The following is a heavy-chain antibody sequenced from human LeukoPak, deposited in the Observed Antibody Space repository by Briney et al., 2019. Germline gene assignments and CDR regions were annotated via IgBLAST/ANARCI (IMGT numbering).Heavy chain of an antibody. CDR2: IWYDGSKK. CDR3: ARGAGIRPLDWYFDL. CDR1: GFTFSKYG. J-gene: IGHJ2*01. D-gene: IGHD5-18*01. V-gene: IGHV3-33*01. Sequence: GGSLRLSCAASGFTFSKYGMQWVRQAPGKGLEWVAVIWYDGSKKYYVDSVRGRFTISRDNSKNTLYLQMSSLRAEDTAVYYCARGAGIRPLDWYFDLWGRGTLVTVSS.